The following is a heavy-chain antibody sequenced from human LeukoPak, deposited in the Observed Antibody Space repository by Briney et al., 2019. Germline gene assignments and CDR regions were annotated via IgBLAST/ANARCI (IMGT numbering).Heavy chain of an antibody. CDR1: GGSISSGDYY. Sequence: SQTLSLTCTVSGGSISSGDYYWSWIRQPPGKGLEWIGYIYYSGGTDYNPSLKSRVSISVDTSKSQFSLRLSSVTAADTAVYYCAREREYSGYGSGGIVDYWGQGTLVTVSS. CDR2: IYYSGGT. CDR3: AREREYSGYGSGGIVDY. D-gene: IGHD5-12*01. V-gene: IGHV4-30-4*01. J-gene: IGHJ4*02.